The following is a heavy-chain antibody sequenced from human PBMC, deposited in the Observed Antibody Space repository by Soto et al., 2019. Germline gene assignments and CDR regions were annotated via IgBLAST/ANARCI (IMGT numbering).Heavy chain of an antibody. CDR1: GYTFTSYG. CDR3: ARDLGYCSGGSCYSDNYYYGMDV. V-gene: IGHV1-18*01. D-gene: IGHD2-15*01. J-gene: IGHJ6*02. CDR2: ISAYNGNT. Sequence: GASVKVSCKASGYTFTSYGINWVRQAPGQGLEWMGWISAYNGNTNYAQKLQGRVTMTTDTSTSTAYMELRSLRSDDTAVYYCARDLGYCSGGSCYSDNYYYGMDVWGQGTTVTVSS.